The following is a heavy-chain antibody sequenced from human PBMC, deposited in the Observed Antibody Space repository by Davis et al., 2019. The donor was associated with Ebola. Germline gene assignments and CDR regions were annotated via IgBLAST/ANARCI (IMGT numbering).Heavy chain of an antibody. V-gene: IGHV3-23*01. CDR3: ARDYAALLDY. CDR1: GFNFINHA. Sequence: GESLKISCAASGFNFINHAMTWVRQAPGKGLEWVSSITGGGGSTHHADSVKGRFTISRDSWKNTLYLQMNSLRAEDTAVYYCARDYAALLDYWGQGTLVTVSS. J-gene: IGHJ4*02. D-gene: IGHD2-2*01. CDR2: ITGGGGST.